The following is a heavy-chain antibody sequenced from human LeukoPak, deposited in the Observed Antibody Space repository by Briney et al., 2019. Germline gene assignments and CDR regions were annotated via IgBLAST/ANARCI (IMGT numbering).Heavy chain of an antibody. CDR3: ARELTDGRHDY. CDR2: IYYSGST. D-gene: IGHD2-8*01. V-gene: IGHV4-61*01. CDR1: GGSVSSGSYY. J-gene: IGHJ4*02. Sequence: SETLSLTCTVSGGSVSSGSYYWSWIRQPPGKGLEWIGYIYYSGSTNYNPSLKSRVTISVDTSKNQFSLKLSSVTAADTAVYYCARELTDGRHDYRGQGTLVTVSS.